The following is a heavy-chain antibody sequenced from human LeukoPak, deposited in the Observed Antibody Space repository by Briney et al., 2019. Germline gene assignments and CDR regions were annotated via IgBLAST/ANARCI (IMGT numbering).Heavy chain of an antibody. V-gene: IGHV3-23*01. Sequence: GGSLRLSCAASGFTFSTYAISWVRQAPGKGLEWVSAISGSGGSTYYADSVKGRFTISRDNSKNTLYLQMNSLRAEDTAVYYCAKERITIFGVVIRGAFDYWGQGTLVTVSS. D-gene: IGHD3-3*01. CDR2: ISGSGGST. CDR3: AKERITIFGVVIRGAFDY. CDR1: GFTFSTYA. J-gene: IGHJ4*02.